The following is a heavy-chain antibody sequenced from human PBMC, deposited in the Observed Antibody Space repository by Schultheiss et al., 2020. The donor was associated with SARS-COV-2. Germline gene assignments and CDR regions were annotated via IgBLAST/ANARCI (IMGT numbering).Heavy chain of an antibody. CDR2: INHSGST. J-gene: IGHJ4*02. CDR3: ARDQGDY. CDR1: GGSFSGYY. Sequence: SETLSLTCAVYGGSFSGYYWSWIRQPPGKGLEWIGEINHSGSTYYNPSLKSRVTISVDTSKNQFSLKLSSVTAADTAVYYCARDQGDYWGQGTLVTVSS. V-gene: IGHV4-34*01.